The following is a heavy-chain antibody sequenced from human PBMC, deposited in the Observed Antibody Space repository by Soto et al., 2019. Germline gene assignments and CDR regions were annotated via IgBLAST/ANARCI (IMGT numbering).Heavy chain of an antibody. D-gene: IGHD3-3*01. V-gene: IGHV3-21*01. CDR1: GFTFSSYS. Sequence: GGSLRLSCAASGFTFSSYSMNWVRQAPGKGLEWVSSISSSSSYIYYADSVKGRFTISRDNAKNSLYLQMNSLRAEDTAVYYCARDFTIFGVVIIYGMDVWGQGTTVTVSS. CDR2: ISSSSSYI. CDR3: ARDFTIFGVVIIYGMDV. J-gene: IGHJ6*02.